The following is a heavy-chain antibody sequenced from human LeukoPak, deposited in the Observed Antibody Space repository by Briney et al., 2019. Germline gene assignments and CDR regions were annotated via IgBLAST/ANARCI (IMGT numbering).Heavy chain of an antibody. J-gene: IGHJ4*02. Sequence: ASVKVSCKVSGYTLTELSMHWVRQAPGKGLEWMGGFDPEDGETIYAQKFQGRVTMTEDTSTDTAYMELSSLRSEDTAVYYCATGGYCSGGSCYSNPFDYWGQGTLVTVSS. CDR2: FDPEDGET. CDR3: ATGGYCSGGSCYSNPFDY. D-gene: IGHD2-15*01. CDR1: GYTLTELS. V-gene: IGHV1-24*01.